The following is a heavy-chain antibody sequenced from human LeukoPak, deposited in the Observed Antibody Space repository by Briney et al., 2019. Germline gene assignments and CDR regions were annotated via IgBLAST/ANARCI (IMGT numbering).Heavy chain of an antibody. CDR3: AWPIAPRYYFDY. V-gene: IGHV4-38-2*01. J-gene: IGHJ4*02. Sequence: SETLSLTCAVSGYSISSGYYWGWIRQPPGKGLEWIGSIYHSGSTYYNPSLKSRVTISVDTSKNQFSLKLSSVTAADTAVYYCAWPIAPRYYFDYWGQGTLVTVSS. CDR2: IYHSGST. CDR1: GYSISSGYY.